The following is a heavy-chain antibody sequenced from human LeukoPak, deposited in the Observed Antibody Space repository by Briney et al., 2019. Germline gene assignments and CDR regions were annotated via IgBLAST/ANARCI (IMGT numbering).Heavy chain of an antibody. Sequence: ASVKVPCKTSDYTFTNYGITWVRQVPGRGLEWMGWITGRGGNTNYAQKFHGRVTMTADTSTSTAYMELTSLTPDDTAVYYCARDVIASGWYVDYWGQGTLVIVSS. D-gene: IGHD6-19*01. CDR2: ITGRGGNT. CDR3: ARDVIASGWYVDY. J-gene: IGHJ4*02. V-gene: IGHV1-18*01. CDR1: DYTFTNYG.